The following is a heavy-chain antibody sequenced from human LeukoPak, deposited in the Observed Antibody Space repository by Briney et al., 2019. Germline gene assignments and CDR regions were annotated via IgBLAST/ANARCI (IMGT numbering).Heavy chain of an antibody. J-gene: IGHJ4*02. Sequence: PSETLSLTCTVSGVTISNDYYYWGWIRQPPGKGLEWIVRIYYSVSTYYYPSLKSRVTISVDTSKNQFSLKVSSVTAADTAVYYCARDLRGGDLALDYWGQGTLVTVSS. V-gene: IGHV4-39*07. CDR2: IYYSVST. D-gene: IGHD2-21*01. CDR3: ARDLRGGDLALDY. CDR1: GVTISNDYYY.